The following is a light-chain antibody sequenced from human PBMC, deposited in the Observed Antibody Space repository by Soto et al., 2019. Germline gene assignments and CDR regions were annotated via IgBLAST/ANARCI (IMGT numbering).Light chain of an antibody. Sequence: IVLTRSPGTLSLSPEERATLSCIASQSVSSSYLAWYQQKPGQAPRLLIYGASTRATGIPARVSGSGAGTEFTLTISSLQSEDVAVYYCQQYHNWPITFGQGTRLEI. J-gene: IGKJ5*01. V-gene: IGKV3-15*01. CDR3: QQYHNWPIT. CDR1: QSVSSSY. CDR2: GAS.